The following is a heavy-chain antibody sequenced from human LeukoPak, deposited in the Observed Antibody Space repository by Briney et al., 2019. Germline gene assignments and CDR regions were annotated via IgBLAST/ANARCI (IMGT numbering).Heavy chain of an antibody. Sequence: SQTLSLTCAISGDIVSSNSVTWHWIRQSPSRGLEWLGRTYYRSTWYNDYAVSVRGRITVNPDTSKNQFSLHLNSVTPEDMAVYYCARRLTQYDCFDPWGQGILVTVSS. D-gene: IGHD2-2*01. J-gene: IGHJ5*02. V-gene: IGHV6-1*01. CDR1: GDIVSSNSVT. CDR2: TYYRSTWYN. CDR3: ARRLTQYDCFDP.